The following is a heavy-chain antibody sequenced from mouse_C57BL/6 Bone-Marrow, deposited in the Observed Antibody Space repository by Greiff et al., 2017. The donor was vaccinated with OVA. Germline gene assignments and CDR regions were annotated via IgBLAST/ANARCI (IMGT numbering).Heavy chain of an antibody. J-gene: IGHJ2*01. D-gene: IGHD2-3*01. CDR3: ARHEDGYSASSLDY. Sequence: QVQLKQSGPELVKPGASVKISCKASGYAFSSSWMNWVKQRPGKGLEWIGRIYPGDGDTNYNGKFKGKATLTADKSSSTAYLQISSLTSEDSQVDFWARHEDGYSASSLDYWGQGTTLTVSS. V-gene: IGHV1-82*01. CDR1: GYAFSSSW. CDR2: IYPGDGDT.